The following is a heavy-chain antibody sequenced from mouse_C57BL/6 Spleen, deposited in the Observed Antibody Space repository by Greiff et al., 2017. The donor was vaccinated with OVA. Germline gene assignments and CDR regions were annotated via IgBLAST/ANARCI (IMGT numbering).Heavy chain of an antibody. V-gene: IGHV1-39*01. CDR1: GYSFTDYN. CDR3: TRPYGSSRGYFDV. CDR2: INPNYGTT. J-gene: IGHJ1*03. D-gene: IGHD1-1*01. Sequence: VHVKQSGPELVKPGASVKISCKASGYSFTDYNMNWVKQSNGKSLEWIGVINPNYGTTSYNQKFKGKATLTVDQSSSTAYMQLNSLTSEDSAVYYCTRPYGSSRGYFDVWGTGTTVTVSS.